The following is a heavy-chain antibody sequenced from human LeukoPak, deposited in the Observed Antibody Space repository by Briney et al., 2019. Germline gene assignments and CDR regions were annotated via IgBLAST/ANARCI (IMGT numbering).Heavy chain of an antibody. CDR1: GYTFTSYG. CDR2: INPNSGGT. V-gene: IGHV1-2*02. J-gene: IGHJ4*02. D-gene: IGHD6-13*01. Sequence: ASVKVSCKASGYTFTSYGISWVRQAPGQGLEWMGWINPNSGGTNYAQKFQGGVTMARDTSISTAYMELSRLRSDDTAVYYCARALPAAGPTFDYWGQGTLVTVSS. CDR3: ARALPAAGPTFDY.